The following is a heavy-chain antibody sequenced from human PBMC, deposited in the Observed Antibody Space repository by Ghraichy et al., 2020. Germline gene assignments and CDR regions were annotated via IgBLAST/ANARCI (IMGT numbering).Heavy chain of an antibody. CDR3: ARGMYYYGLYPYFDY. D-gene: IGHD3-10*01. V-gene: IGHV6-1*01. CDR2: TYYRSKWYN. CDR1: GHSVSSNSAA. J-gene: IGHJ4*02. Sequence: SQTLSLTCAISGHSVSSNSAAWHWIRQSPSRGLEWLGRTYYRSKWYNHYAVSVKSRVRINPDTSKNQFSLQLNSVTPEDTAVYYCARGMYYYGLYPYFDYWGQGTLVTVSA.